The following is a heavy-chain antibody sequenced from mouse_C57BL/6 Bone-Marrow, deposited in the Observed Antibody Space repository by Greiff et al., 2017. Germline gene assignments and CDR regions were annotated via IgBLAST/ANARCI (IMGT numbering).Heavy chain of an antibody. CDR1: GYSITSGYY. V-gene: IGHV3-6*01. Sequence: EESGPGLVKPSQSLSLTCSVTGYSITSGYYWNWIRQFPGNKLEWLGYISYDGSNKYNPSLKNRISITRDTSKNQFFLKLNSVTTEDTATYYCARGSLWSYFDYWGQGTTRTVAS. D-gene: IGHD1-1*02. J-gene: IGHJ2*01. CDR3: ARGSLWSYFDY. CDR2: ISYDGSN.